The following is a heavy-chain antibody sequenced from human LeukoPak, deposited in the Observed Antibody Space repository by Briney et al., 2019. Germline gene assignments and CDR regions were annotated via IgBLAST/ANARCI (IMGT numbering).Heavy chain of an antibody. J-gene: IGHJ4*02. V-gene: IGHV3-21*01. CDR1: GFTFSSYS. CDR3: ARDTEGWYDYVWGSYRYEYYFDY. Sequence: SGGSLRLSCAASGFTFSSYSMNWVRQAPGKGLEWVSSISSSSSYIYYADSVKGRFTISRDNAKNSLYLQMNSLRAEDTAVYYCARDTEGWYDYVWGSYRYEYYFDYWGQGTLVTVSS. CDR2: ISSSSSYI. D-gene: IGHD3-16*02.